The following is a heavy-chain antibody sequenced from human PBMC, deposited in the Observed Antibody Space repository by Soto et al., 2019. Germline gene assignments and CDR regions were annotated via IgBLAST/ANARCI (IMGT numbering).Heavy chain of an antibody. CDR2: LSSDGNAK. CDR1: GFSFSSHS. Sequence: GGSLRLSCAASGFSFSSHSMHWVRQAPGKGLDWVAVLSSDGNAKYYADSVKGRFTISRDNSDSTLYLQMNSLRAGDTAVYYCARGPSIAAAVPYYYYYYMDVWGKGTTVTVSS. CDR3: ARGPSIAAAVPYYYYYYMDV. J-gene: IGHJ6*03. D-gene: IGHD6-13*01. V-gene: IGHV3-30-3*01.